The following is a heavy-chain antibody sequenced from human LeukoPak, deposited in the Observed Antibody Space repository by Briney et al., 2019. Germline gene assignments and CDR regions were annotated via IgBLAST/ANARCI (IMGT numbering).Heavy chain of an antibody. CDR2: INHSGST. V-gene: IGHV4-34*01. D-gene: IGHD6-19*01. CDR1: GGSFSGYY. J-gene: IGHJ4*02. CDR3: ARATHSSGWPFDY. Sequence: SETLSLTCAVYGGSFSGYYWSWIRQPPGKGLEWIGEINHSGSTNYNPSLKSRVTISVDTSKNQFSLKLSSVTAADTAVYYCARATHSSGWPFDYWGQGTLVTVSS.